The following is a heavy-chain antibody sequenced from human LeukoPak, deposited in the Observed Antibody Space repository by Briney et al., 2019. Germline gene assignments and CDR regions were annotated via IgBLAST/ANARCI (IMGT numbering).Heavy chain of an antibody. D-gene: IGHD2-21*02. Sequence: GPSVRLSGAASGFTFSSYWMHWVRHAPGKGLVWVSRINSDGRSASYADSVKGRFTISRDNAKNTLYLQMNSLRAEDTAVYYCARDLDPQVVTANIGGYWGQGTLVTVSS. J-gene: IGHJ4*02. CDR1: GFTFSSYW. CDR3: ARDLDPQVVTANIGGY. CDR2: INSDGRSA. V-gene: IGHV3-74*01.